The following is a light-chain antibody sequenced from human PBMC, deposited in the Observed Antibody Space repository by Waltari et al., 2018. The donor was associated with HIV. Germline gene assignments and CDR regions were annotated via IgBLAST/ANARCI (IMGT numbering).Light chain of an antibody. Sequence: DIQMTQSPSSLSASVGDRVTITCRASQSISSFLNWYQQKPGKAPNLLIYAASSLQSRVPSRFSGSGSATDFTLTISSLQPEDFATYYCQQSFSTPLTFGGGTKVQIK. CDR1: QSISSF. J-gene: IGKJ4*01. CDR2: AAS. V-gene: IGKV1-39*01. CDR3: QQSFSTPLT.